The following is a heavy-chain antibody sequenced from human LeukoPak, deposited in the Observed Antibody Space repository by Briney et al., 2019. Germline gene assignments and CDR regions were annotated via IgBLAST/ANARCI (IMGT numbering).Heavy chain of an antibody. V-gene: IGHV1-2*02. CDR3: LSKDANYYDSSGYYDPFDY. CDR2: INANSGGT. CDR1: GDTFTGYY. Sequence: ASVKVSCEASGDTFTGYYMHWVREAPGQGLEWMGWINANSGGTNYAQKFQGRVTMTRDTSISTAYMELSRLRSDDTAVYYCLSKDANYYDSSGYYDPFDYWGQGTLVTVSS. J-gene: IGHJ4*02. D-gene: IGHD3-22*01.